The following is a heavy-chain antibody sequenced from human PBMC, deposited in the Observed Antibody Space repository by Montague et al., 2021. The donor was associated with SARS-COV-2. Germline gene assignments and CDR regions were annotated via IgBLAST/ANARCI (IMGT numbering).Heavy chain of an antibody. Sequence: SETLSLTCTVSGGSITTSGHYWGWIRQPPGTGLEWIASDHYSATXYYNPSLRSRLTIFVDTSKNQFSLRLNSVTAADTAVYFCARQIATSGQWAFDIWGQGTAVTVSS. V-gene: IGHV4-39*01. CDR3: ARQIATSGQWAFDI. J-gene: IGHJ3*02. CDR1: GGSITTSGHY. D-gene: IGHD6-19*01. CDR2: DHYSATX.